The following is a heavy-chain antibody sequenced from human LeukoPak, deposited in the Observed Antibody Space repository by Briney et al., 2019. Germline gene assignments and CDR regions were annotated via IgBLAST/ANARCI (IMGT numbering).Heavy chain of an antibody. D-gene: IGHD3-22*01. CDR3: AKDRNYYDSSGKIDY. Sequence: PGGSLRLSCAASGFTFSSYGMHWVRQAPGKGLEWVAVISYDGSNKYYADSVKGRFTISRDNSKNTLYLQMNSLRAEDTAVYYCAKDRNYYDSSGKIDYWGQGTLVTVSS. CDR1: GFTFSSYG. CDR2: ISYDGSNK. V-gene: IGHV3-30*18. J-gene: IGHJ4*02.